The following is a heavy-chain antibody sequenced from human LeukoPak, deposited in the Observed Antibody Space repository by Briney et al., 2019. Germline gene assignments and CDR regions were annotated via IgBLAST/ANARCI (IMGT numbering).Heavy chain of an antibody. D-gene: IGHD3-22*01. CDR3: ARRSSGYLFDI. J-gene: IGHJ3*02. V-gene: IGHV4-4*07. CDR1: GGSISSYY. Sequence: MSSETLSLTCTVSGGSISSYYWSWIRQPAGKGLEYIGRIYTSGSTNYNPSLKSRVTISVDTSKNQFSLKLSSVTAADTAVYYCARRSSGYLFDIWGRGTMVTVSS. CDR2: IYTSGST.